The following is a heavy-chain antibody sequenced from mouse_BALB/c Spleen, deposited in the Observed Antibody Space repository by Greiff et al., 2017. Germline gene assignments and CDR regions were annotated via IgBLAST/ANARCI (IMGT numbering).Heavy chain of an antibody. CDR3: ARSLRRGYYFDY. CDR2: ISYSGST. J-gene: IGHJ2*01. Sequence: VQLKQSGPGLVKPSQSLSLTCTVTGYSITSDYAWNWIRQFPGNKLEWMGYISYSGSTSYNPSLKSRISITRDTSKNQFFLQLNSVTTEDTATYYCARSLRRGYYFDYWGQGTTLTVSS. V-gene: IGHV3-2*02. D-gene: IGHD2-12*01. CDR1: GYSITSDYA.